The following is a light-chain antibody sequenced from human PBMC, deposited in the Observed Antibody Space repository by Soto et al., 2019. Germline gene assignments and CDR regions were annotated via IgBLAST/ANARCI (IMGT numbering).Light chain of an antibody. Sequence: EIVLTQSPGTLSLSPGESATLSCRASQRVSTSFIAWYQQKPGQAPRLLMYGASNRATAIPDRFSGSGSGTDFAITISILEREDFEVYYCQQYGGAPPGVTFGGGTKVEIK. CDR2: GAS. J-gene: IGKJ4*01. CDR3: QQYGGAPPGVT. CDR1: QRVSTSF. V-gene: IGKV3-20*01.